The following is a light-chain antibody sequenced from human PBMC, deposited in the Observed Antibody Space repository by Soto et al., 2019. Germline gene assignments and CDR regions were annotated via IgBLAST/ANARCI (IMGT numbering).Light chain of an antibody. V-gene: IGLV2-14*01. CDR1: SSDVGGYNF. CDR3: KSYTSSSTLV. CDR2: EVT. Sequence: QSALTQPASVSGSPGQSITISCPGTSSDVGGYNFVSWYQQHPGKAPKLIIYEVTNRPSGVSNRFSGSKSGNTASLIISGLQAEDEADYYCKSYTSSSTLVFGGGTKVPVL. J-gene: IGLJ2*01.